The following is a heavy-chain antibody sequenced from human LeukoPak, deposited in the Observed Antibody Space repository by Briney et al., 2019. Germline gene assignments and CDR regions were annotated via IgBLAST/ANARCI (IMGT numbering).Heavy chain of an antibody. V-gene: IGHV4-39*07. Sequence: KTSETLSLICTVSGGSISSSYYYWGWIRQPPGKGLEWIGSIYYSGSTNYNPSLKSRVTISVDKSKNQFSLKLSSVTAADTAVYYCARGLPYYDFWSGYRKVPFFDYWGQGTLVTVSS. D-gene: IGHD3-3*01. J-gene: IGHJ4*02. CDR2: IYYSGST. CDR3: ARGLPYYDFWSGYRKVPFFDY. CDR1: GGSISSSYYY.